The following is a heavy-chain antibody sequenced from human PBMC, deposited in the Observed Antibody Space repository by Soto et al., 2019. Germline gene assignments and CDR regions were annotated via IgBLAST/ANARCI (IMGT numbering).Heavy chain of an antibody. CDR3: AMDHSSGWYDAFDI. CDR1: GYTFTGYY. CDR2: INPNSGGT. Sequence: AASVKVSCKASGYTFTGYYMHWVRQAPGQGLEWMGWINPNSGGTNYAQKFQGWVTMTRDTSISTAYMELSRLRSDDTAVYYCAMDHSSGWYDAFDIWGQGTMVTVS. J-gene: IGHJ3*02. D-gene: IGHD6-19*01. V-gene: IGHV1-2*04.